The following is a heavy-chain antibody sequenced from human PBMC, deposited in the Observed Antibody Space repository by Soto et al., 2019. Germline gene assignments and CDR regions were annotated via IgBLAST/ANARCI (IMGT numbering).Heavy chain of an antibody. CDR2: VSDNGGSRGGT. D-gene: IGHD2-21*01. CDR3: ARAKAVVIAALDI. Sequence: GGSLRLSCKASGFMFNNSAMTWVRQAPGQGLQWVASVSDNGGSRGGTYYADSVKGRFTISRDNSKNTLYLQLGSLTGADTAVYYCARAKAVVIAALDIWGQGTMVTVSS. CDR1: GFMFNNSA. J-gene: IGHJ3*02. V-gene: IGHV3-23*01.